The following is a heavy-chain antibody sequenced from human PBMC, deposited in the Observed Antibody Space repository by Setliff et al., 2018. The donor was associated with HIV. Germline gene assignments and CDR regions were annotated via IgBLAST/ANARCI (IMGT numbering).Heavy chain of an antibody. CDR2: IYYSGTS. CDR3: SGRAGYFDY. J-gene: IGHJ4*02. V-gene: IGHV4-31*03. CDR1: GDSISSGGYY. D-gene: IGHD1-26*01. Sequence: PSETLSLTCTVSGDSISSGGYYWTWIRQAPGKGLEWIGHIYYSGTSYSNPSLQSRITMSVETSMNSLKPEDTAIYYCAREGGSSGRAGYFDYWGQGILVTVSS.